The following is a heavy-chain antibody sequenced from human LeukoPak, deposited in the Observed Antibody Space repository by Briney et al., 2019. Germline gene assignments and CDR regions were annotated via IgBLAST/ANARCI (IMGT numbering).Heavy chain of an antibody. CDR1: GYSISSGYY. D-gene: IGHD6-19*01. CDR3: ARDRGWGQFYFDQ. Sequence: SGTLSLTCAVSGYSISSGYYWGWIRQPPGKGLEWIGRIDHSGSTYYNPSLKSRVIISVDTSKNQFSLRLSPVTAADTAVYYCARDRGWGQFYFDQWGQGSLVTVSS. J-gene: IGHJ4*02. V-gene: IGHV4-38-2*02. CDR2: IDHSGST.